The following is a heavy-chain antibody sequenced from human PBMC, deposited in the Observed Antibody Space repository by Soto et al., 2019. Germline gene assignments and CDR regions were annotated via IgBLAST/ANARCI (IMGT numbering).Heavy chain of an antibody. V-gene: IGHV1-69*06. Sequence: ASVKVSCKASGGTFSSYAISWVRQAPGRGLEWMGGIIPIFGTANYAQKFQGRVTITADKSTSTAYMELSSLRSEDTAVYYCARPDGPKYSSSWHALDYWGQGTLVTVSS. CDR1: GGTFSSYA. J-gene: IGHJ4*02. D-gene: IGHD6-13*01. CDR3: ARPDGPKYSSSWHALDY. CDR2: IIPIFGTA.